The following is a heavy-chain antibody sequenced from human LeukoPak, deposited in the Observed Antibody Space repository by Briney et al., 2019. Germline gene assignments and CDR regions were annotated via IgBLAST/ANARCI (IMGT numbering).Heavy chain of an antibody. Sequence: GGSLRLSCAASEFSVGSNYMTWVRQAPGKGLEWVSYISNSGTTIYYADSVKGRFTISRDNAKNSLYLQMNSLRAEDTAVYYCAKELITMVRGVIMHWGQGTLVTVSS. D-gene: IGHD3-10*01. V-gene: IGHV3-11*01. CDR1: EFSVGSNY. CDR2: ISNSGTTI. J-gene: IGHJ4*02. CDR3: AKELITMVRGVIMH.